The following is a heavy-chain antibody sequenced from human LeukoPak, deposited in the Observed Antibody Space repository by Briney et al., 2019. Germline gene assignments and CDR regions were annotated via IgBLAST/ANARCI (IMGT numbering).Heavy chain of an antibody. V-gene: IGHV3-21*01. D-gene: IGHD2-2*01. CDR1: GFTFSSYS. CDR2: ISSSSSYI. J-gene: IGHJ6*03. CDR3: ARDQVGYCSSTSCPDYYYYYMDV. Sequence: GGSLRLSCAASGFTFSSYSMNWVRQAPGKGLERVSSISSSSSYIYYADSVKGRFTISRDNAKNSLYLQMNSLRAEDTAVYYCARDQVGYCSSTSCPDYYYYYMDVWGKGTTVTVSS.